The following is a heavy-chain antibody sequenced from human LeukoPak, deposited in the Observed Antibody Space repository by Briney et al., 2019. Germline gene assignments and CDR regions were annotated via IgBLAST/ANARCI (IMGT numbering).Heavy chain of an antibody. V-gene: IGHV3-23*01. CDR2: ISGSGGST. D-gene: IGHD4-17*01. Sequence: GGSLRLSCAVSGFTFSSYAMSWVRQAPGKGLEWVSGISGSGGSTYYADSVKGRFTISRDNSKNTPYLQMNSLRAEDTAVYYCARDYGDYYFDYWGQGTLVTVSS. CDR1: GFTFSSYA. CDR3: ARDYGDYYFDY. J-gene: IGHJ4*02.